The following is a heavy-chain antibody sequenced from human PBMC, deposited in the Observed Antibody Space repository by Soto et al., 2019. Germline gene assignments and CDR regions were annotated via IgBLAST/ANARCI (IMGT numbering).Heavy chain of an antibody. Sequence: QGQLVQSGAEVKKPGASVKVSCKASGYTFTKYGISWVRQAPGQELEWMGWINPYNGNTRYVQKFQGRVTMTTDTXTXXAXMELTGLRSDDTAXYXXXXXXXXXXXXXNSCPRGGWFDP. V-gene: IGHV1-18*04. CDR2: INPYNGNT. J-gene: IGHJ5*02. CDR3: XXXXXXXXXXXNSCPRGGWFDP. D-gene: IGHD2-2*01. CDR1: GYTFTKYG.